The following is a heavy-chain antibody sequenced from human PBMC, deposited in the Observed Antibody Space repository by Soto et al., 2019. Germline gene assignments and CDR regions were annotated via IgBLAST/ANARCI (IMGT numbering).Heavy chain of an antibody. Sequence: SETLSLTCAVYGGSFSGYYWSWIRQPPGKGLEWIGEINHSGSTNYNPPLKSRVTISVDTSKNQFSLTLSSVTATATAASYCTRGIATIFGVVPYDDGMDVWGQGTTVTVSS. J-gene: IGHJ6*02. CDR1: GGSFSGYY. D-gene: IGHD3-3*01. CDR3: TRGIATIFGVVPYDDGMDV. V-gene: IGHV4-34*01. CDR2: INHSGST.